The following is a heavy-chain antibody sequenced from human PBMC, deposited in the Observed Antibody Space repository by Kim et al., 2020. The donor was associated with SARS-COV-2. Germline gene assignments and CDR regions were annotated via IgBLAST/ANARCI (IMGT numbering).Heavy chain of an antibody. CDR3: ARVDSSSGWPGVYYYYGMDV. J-gene: IGHJ6*02. CDR1: GGSISSYY. Sequence: SETLSLTCTVSGGSISSYYWSWIRQPPGKGLEWIGYIYYSGSTNYNPSLKSRVTISVDTSKNQFSLKLSSVTAADTAVYYCARVDSSSGWPGVYYYYGMDVWGQGTTVTVSS. V-gene: IGHV4-59*01. CDR2: IYYSGST. D-gene: IGHD6-19*01.